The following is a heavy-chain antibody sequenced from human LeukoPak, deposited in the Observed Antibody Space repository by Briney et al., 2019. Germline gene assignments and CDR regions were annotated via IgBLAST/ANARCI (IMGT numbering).Heavy chain of an antibody. J-gene: IGHJ4*02. CDR1: GYTFTGYY. D-gene: IGHD2-8*01. CDR3: ARTGYCTNGVCLSFDY. V-gene: IGHV1-2*02. CDR2: INPNSGGT. Sequence: ASVKVSCKASGYTFTGYYMHWVRQAPAQGLEWMGWINPNSGGTNYAQKFQGRVTMTRDTSISTAYMELSRLRSDDTAVYYCARTGYCTNGVCLSFDYWGQGTLVTVSS.